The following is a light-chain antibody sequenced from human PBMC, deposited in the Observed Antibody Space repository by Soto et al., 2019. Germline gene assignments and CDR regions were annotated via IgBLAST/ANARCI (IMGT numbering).Light chain of an antibody. CDR1: QDIAIY. V-gene: IGKV1-9*01. J-gene: IGKJ1*01. CDR2: AAS. Sequence: IQLTQSPSSLSASVGYRFTITCRASQDIAIYLAWYQQKPGEAPKLLIYAASTLYGGVPSRFSGSGSGTDFALTITSLQPEDFATYYCQQLNSYPPTFGQGTQV. CDR3: QQLNSYPPT.